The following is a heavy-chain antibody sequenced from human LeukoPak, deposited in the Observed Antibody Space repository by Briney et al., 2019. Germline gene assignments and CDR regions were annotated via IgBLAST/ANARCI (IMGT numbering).Heavy chain of an antibody. CDR3: AREGQIERYCSGGSCRYQDLDY. J-gene: IGHJ4*02. CDR2: IHAGNGDT. CDR1: GYTFTSYA. D-gene: IGHD2-15*01. V-gene: IGHV1-3*01. Sequence: ASVKVSCKASGYTFTSYAFHWVRQAPGQRLEWLGWIHAGNGDTKHSQKFQDRLTITRDTSASTAYMELRSLRSDDTAVYYCAREGQIERYCSGGSCRYQDLDYWGQGTLVTVSS.